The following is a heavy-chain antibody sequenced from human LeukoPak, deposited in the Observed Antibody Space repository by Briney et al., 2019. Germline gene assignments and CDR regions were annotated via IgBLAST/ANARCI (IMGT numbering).Heavy chain of an antibody. D-gene: IGHD4-23*01. CDR3: ARKTTVVASHYDY. Sequence: SETLSLTCAVYGGSFSGYYWSWIRQPPGKGLEWIGEINHSGSTNYNPSLKSRVTISVDTSKNQFSLKLSSVTAADTAVYYCARKTTVVASHYDYWGQGTLVTVSS. CDR1: GGSFSGYY. CDR2: INHSGST. V-gene: IGHV4-34*01. J-gene: IGHJ4*02.